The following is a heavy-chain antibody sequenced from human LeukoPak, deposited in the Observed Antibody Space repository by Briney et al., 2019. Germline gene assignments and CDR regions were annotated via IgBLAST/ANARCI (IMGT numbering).Heavy chain of an antibody. V-gene: IGHV1-24*01. J-gene: IGHJ3*02. CDR3: ATGRIVGAARGAFDI. Sequence: ASVKVSCKVSGYTLTELSMHWVRQAPGKGLEWMGGFDPEDGETIYAQKFQGRVTMTEDTSTDTAYMELSSLRSEDTAVYYCATGRIVGAARGAFDIWGQGTMVTVSS. CDR1: GYTLTELS. CDR2: FDPEDGET. D-gene: IGHD1-26*01.